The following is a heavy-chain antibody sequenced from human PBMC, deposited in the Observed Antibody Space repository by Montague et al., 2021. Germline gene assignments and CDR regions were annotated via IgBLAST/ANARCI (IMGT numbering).Heavy chain of an antibody. CDR3: AREVAPGSGSNSVDY. CDR2: IWYDGNNK. Sequence: SLRLSCAASDFTFSTYAMHWVRPAPGKGLEWVAVIWYDGNNKFYADPVKGRFTISRDNSKNTLYLQMNNLRAEDTAMYYCAREVAPGSGSNSVDYWGQGTLVTVSS. J-gene: IGHJ4*02. D-gene: IGHD3-10*01. V-gene: IGHV3-33*01. CDR1: DFTFSTYA.